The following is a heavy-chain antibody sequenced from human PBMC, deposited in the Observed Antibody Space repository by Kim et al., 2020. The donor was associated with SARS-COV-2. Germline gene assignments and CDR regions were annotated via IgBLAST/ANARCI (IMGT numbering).Heavy chain of an antibody. CDR2: IYYSGST. V-gene: IGHV4-39*01. Sequence: SETLSLTCTVSGGSISSSSYYWGWIRQPPGKGLEWIGSIYYSGSTYYNPSLKSRVTISVDTSKNQFSLKLSSVTAADTAGYYCASLRRGAVAGIIGTSNNWFDPRGPGTLVTVSS. J-gene: IGHJ5*02. CDR1: GGSISSSSYY. CDR3: ASLRRGAVAGIIGTSNNWFDP. D-gene: IGHD6-19*01.